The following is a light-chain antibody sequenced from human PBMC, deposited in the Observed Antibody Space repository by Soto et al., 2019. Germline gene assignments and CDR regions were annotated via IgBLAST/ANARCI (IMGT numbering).Light chain of an antibody. CDR1: YGSVSTSYY. Sequence: QTVVTQEPSFSVSPGGTVTLTCGLSYGSVSTSYYPSWYQQTPGQAPRTLIYSTNTRSSGVPDRFSGSILGNKAALTITGAPADDESDYCCVLYIGSGILFGGGTKLTVL. CDR2: STN. V-gene: IGLV8-61*01. J-gene: IGLJ2*01. CDR3: VLYIGSGIL.